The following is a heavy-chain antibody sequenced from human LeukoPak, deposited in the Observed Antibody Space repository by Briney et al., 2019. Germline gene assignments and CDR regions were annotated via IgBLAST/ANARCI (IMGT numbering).Heavy chain of an antibody. CDR2: ISVYTGKT. CDR3: AKDRGWQYADYETVAVEH. J-gene: IGHJ4*02. Sequence: ASVKVSCKASGYTFISYGISWVRQAPGQGLEWMGWISVYTGKTYHAQKFQARVTMTTDTSTSTAYMESRSLRSDDTAVYYCAKDRGWQYADYETVAVEHWGQGTLVTVSS. CDR1: GYTFISYG. V-gene: IGHV1-18*01. D-gene: IGHD4-17*01.